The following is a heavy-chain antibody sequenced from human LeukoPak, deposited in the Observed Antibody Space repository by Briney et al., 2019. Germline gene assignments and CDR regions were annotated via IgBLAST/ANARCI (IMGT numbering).Heavy chain of an antibody. V-gene: IGHV1-18*01. CDR1: GYTFTSYG. J-gene: IGHJ4*02. Sequence: GASVKVSCKASGYTFTSYGISWVRQAPGQGLEWMGWISAYNGNTNYAQKLQGRATMTTDTSTSTAYMELRSLRSDDTAVYYCARGHPSNYCTNGVCYTRAVSYFDYWGQGTLVTVSS. CDR3: ARGHPSNYCTNGVCYTRAVSYFDY. CDR2: ISAYNGNT. D-gene: IGHD2-8*01.